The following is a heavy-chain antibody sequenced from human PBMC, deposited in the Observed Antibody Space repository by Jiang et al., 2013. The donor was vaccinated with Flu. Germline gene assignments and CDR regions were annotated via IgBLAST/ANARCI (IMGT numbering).Heavy chain of an antibody. CDR2: ISGSGGST. D-gene: IGHD4-17*01. Sequence: SSYAMSWVRQAPGKGLEWVSAISGSGGSTYYADSVKGRFTISRDNSKNTLYLQMNSLRAEDTAVYYCAKTFWDDYGDYRGGNWFDPWGQGTLVTVSS. J-gene: IGHJ5*02. CDR1: SSYA. CDR3: AKTFWDDYGDYRGGNWFDP. V-gene: IGHV3-23*01.